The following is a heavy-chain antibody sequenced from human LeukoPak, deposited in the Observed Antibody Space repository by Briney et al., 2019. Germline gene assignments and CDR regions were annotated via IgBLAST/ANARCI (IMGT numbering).Heavy chain of an antibody. Sequence: SETLSPTCTVSGGSISSYYWSWIRQPPGKGLEWIGYIYYSGSTNYSPSLKSRVTISVDTSKNQFSLKLSSVTAADTAVYYCARRGTVTHGVWFDPWGQGTLVTVSS. CDR2: IYYSGST. CDR1: GGSISSYY. CDR3: ARRGTVTHGVWFDP. D-gene: IGHD4-17*01. V-gene: IGHV4-59*01. J-gene: IGHJ5*02.